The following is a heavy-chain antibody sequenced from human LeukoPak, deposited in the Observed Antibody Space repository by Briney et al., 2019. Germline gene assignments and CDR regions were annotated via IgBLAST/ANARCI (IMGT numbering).Heavy chain of an antibody. Sequence: SETLSLTCTVSGGSISSYYWSWIRQPAGKGREWIGRIYTSGSTNYNPSLKSRVTMSVDTSKNQFSLKLSSVTAADTAVYYCARDRYNWNLGAFDIWGQGTMVTVSS. D-gene: IGHD1-7*01. CDR1: GGSISSYY. CDR3: ARDRYNWNLGAFDI. V-gene: IGHV4-4*07. CDR2: IYTSGST. J-gene: IGHJ3*02.